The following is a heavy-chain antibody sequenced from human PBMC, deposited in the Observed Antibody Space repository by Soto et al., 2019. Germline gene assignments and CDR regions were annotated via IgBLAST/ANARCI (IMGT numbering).Heavy chain of an antibody. V-gene: IGHV3-7*05. CDR2: IKQDGSEK. D-gene: IGHD6-6*01. CDR3: ARAPYGSYDAFDI. J-gene: IGHJ3*02. CDR1: GFTFSSYW. Sequence: GGSLRLSCAASGFTFSSYWMSWVRQAPGKGLEWVANIKQDGSEKYYVDSVKGRFTISRDNAKNSLYLQMNSLRAEDTAVYYCARAPYGSYDAFDIWGQGTMVTVSS.